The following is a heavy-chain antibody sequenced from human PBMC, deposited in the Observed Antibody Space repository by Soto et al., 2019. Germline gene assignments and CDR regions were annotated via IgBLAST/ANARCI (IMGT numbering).Heavy chain of an antibody. CDR1: GYTFNTYD. Sequence: ASAKVSCKASGYTFNTYDINWARQATGQGLEWMGWMNPESGSTGFAQSFQGRITLTRNTSLNTVYMEVSSLTNEDTAVYFCARSGGSGYYSAHYYGMDVWGPGTTVTVSS. CDR2: MNPESGST. CDR3: ARSGGSGYYSAHYYGMDV. J-gene: IGHJ6*02. V-gene: IGHV1-8*01. D-gene: IGHD3-22*01.